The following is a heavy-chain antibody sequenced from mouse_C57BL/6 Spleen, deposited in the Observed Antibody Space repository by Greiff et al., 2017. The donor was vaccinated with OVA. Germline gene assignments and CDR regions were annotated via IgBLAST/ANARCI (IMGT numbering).Heavy chain of an antibody. CDR1: GYTFTTYP. V-gene: IGHV1-47*01. CDR2: FHPYNDNT. CDR3: ARSNIYDGYYGYLDV. D-gene: IGHD2-3*01. J-gene: IGHJ1*03. Sequence: QVQLQQSGAELVKPGASVKMSCKASGYTFTTYPIEWMKQNHGKSLEWIGNFHPYNDNTKYNEKFKGKATLTVDKSSSTVYLELSRLTSVDSAVYYCARSNIYDGYYGYLDVWGKGTTVTVSS.